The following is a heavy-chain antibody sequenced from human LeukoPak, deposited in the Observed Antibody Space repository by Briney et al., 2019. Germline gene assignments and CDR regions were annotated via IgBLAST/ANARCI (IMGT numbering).Heavy chain of an antibody. J-gene: IGHJ4*02. CDR2: IIPIFGTA. CDR1: GGTFSSYA. D-gene: IGHD4-11*01. CDR3: ARHNSNYGAHYYFDY. V-gene: IGHV1-69*13. Sequence: ASVKVSCKASGGTFSSYAISWVRQAPGQGLEWMGGIIPIFGTANYAQKFQGRVTITADESTSTAYMELSSLRSEDTAVYYRARHNSNYGAHYYFDYWGQGTLVTVSS.